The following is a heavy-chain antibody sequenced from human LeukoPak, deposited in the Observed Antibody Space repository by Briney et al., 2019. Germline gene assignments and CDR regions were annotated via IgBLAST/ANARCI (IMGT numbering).Heavy chain of an antibody. D-gene: IGHD3/OR15-3a*01. J-gene: IGHJ4*02. CDR3: AQRGVVIRVILVGFHKEAYYFES. CDR2: ISDSGGST. Sequence: GGSLRLSCAVSGITLSNYGMRWVRQAPGKGLEWVAGISDSGGSTKYADSVKGRFTISRDNPKNTLFLQMNSLRAEDTAVYFCAQRGVVIRVILVGFHKEAYYFESWGQGALVTVSS. V-gene: IGHV3-23*01. CDR1: GITLSNYG.